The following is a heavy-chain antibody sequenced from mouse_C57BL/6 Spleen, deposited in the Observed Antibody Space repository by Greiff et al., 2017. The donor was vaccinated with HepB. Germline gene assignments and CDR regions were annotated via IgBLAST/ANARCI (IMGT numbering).Heavy chain of an antibody. CDR2: IYPRDGST. V-gene: IGHV1-78*01. Sequence: VQRVESDAELVKPGASVKISCKVSGYTFTDHTIHWMKQRPEQGLEWIGYIYPRDGSTKYNEKFKGKATLTADKSSSTAYMQLNSLTSEDSAVYFCARATVVATGYFDVWGTGTTVTVSS. J-gene: IGHJ1*03. CDR1: GYTFTDHT. CDR3: ARATVVATGYFDV. D-gene: IGHD1-1*01.